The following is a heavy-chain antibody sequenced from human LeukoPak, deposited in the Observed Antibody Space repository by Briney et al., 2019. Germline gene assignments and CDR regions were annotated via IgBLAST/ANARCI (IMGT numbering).Heavy chain of an antibody. D-gene: IGHD3-10*01. Sequence: SETLSLTCTVSGYSISSGYYWGWIRQPPGKGLEWIGEINHSGSTNYNPSLKSRVTVSVDTSKNQFSLKLSSVTAADTAVYYCARLGYYGSGSPPWGQGTLVTVS. V-gene: IGHV4-38-2*02. CDR1: GYSISSGYY. CDR2: INHSGST. CDR3: ARLGYYGSGSPP. J-gene: IGHJ5*02.